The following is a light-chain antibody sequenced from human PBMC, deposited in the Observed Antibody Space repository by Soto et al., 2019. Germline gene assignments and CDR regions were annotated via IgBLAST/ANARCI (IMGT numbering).Light chain of an antibody. J-gene: IGKJ1*01. V-gene: IGKV1-5*03. CDR1: QSINSW. CDR2: KAS. Sequence: DIQMTQSPSTLSASVGDRVTINCRASQSINSWLAWYQQKPGTAPKLLTYKASSLESGVPSRFSGSGSETEFTLTISSMQPDDFASYYGQQYRTNSAFGQGTKVEIK. CDR3: QQYRTNSA.